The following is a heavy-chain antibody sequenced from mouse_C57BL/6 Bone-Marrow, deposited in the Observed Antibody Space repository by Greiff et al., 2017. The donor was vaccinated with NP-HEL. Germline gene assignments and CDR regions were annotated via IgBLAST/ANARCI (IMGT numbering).Heavy chain of an antibody. V-gene: IGHV1-72*01. CDR3: ARGDYYYGSSYPYWYFDV. J-gene: IGHJ1*03. Sequence: QVQLQQPGAELVKPGASVKLSCKASGYTFTSYWMHWVKQRPGRGLEWIGRIDPNSGGTKYNEKFKSKATLTVDKPSSTAYMQLSSRTSEDSAVYYCARGDYYYGSSYPYWYFDVWGTGTTVTVSS. CDR2: IDPNSGGT. CDR1: GYTFTSYW. D-gene: IGHD1-1*01.